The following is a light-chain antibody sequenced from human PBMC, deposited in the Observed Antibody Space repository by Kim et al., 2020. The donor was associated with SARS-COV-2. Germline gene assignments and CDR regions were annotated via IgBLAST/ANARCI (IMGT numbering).Light chain of an antibody. CDR3: SSHTTSSTYV. V-gene: IGLV2-14*03. J-gene: IGLJ1*01. Sequence: GQSIPISRTGTSSDVGGYNSVSWYQQHPGKAPKLMIYDSSGRASGVSNRFSGSQSGNTASLTISGLRAEDEADYYCSSHTTSSTYVFGSGTKVTVL. CDR2: DSS. CDR1: SSDVGGYNS.